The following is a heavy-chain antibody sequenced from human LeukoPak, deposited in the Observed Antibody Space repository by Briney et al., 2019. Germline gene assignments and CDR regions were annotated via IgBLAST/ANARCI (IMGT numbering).Heavy chain of an antibody. CDR1: GFTFSSYA. Sequence: PGGSLRLSCAASGFTFSSYAMSWVRQAPGKGLEWVSAISGSGGSTYYADSVKGRFTISRDNSKNTLYLQMNSLRADDTAVYYCARLGSGSYYEYFQHWGQGTLVTVSS. D-gene: IGHD1-26*01. CDR3: ARLGSGSYYEYFQH. J-gene: IGHJ1*01. V-gene: IGHV3-23*01. CDR2: ISGSGGST.